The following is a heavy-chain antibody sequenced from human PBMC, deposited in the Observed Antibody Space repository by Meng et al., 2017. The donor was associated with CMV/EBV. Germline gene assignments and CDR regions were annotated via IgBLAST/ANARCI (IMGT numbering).Heavy chain of an antibody. CDR2: ISHDGSNK. CDR3: ARDGPAREQWLVQVWYYYYGMDV. V-gene: IGHV3-30-3*01. CDR1: GFTFSSYA. D-gene: IGHD6-19*01. J-gene: IGHJ6*02. Sequence: GESLKISCAASGFTFSSYAMHWVRQAPGKGLEWVAVISHDGSNKYYADSVKGRFTISRDNSKNTLYLQMNSLRAEDTAVYYCARDGPAREQWLVQVWYYYYGMDVWGQGTTVTVSS.